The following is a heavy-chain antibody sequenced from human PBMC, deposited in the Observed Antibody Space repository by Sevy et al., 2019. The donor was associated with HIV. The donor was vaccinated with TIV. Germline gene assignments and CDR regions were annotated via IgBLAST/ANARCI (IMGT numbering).Heavy chain of an antibody. V-gene: IGHV3-72*01. CDR3: VRGPNCGVGGCQQISPYCLDV. J-gene: IGHJ6*03. CDR2: IRNRPNSYTT. D-gene: IGHD2-15*01. CDR1: GFTFSDHY. Sequence: VGSLRLSCAASGFTFSDHYVDWVHQAPGKGLEWVGRIRNRPNSYTTEYAASVKGRFTISRDDSKNSVYLQMNSLKTQDSAVYYCVRGPNCGVGGCQQISPYCLDVWGKGATVTVSS.